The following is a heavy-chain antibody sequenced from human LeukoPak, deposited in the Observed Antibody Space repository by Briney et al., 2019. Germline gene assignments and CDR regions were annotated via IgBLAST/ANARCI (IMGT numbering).Heavy chain of an antibody. D-gene: IGHD2-21*02. V-gene: IGHV4-59*11. CDR2: IYYNGNT. CDR3: ARHRAYCGGDCLYYYFDS. CDR1: GGSITSHY. Sequence: SETLSLTCTVSGGSITSHYCSWVRQPPRKGLDLIANIYYNGNTNYNPSLKSRVSISLDTSKKQVSLNLSSVTAADTAVYYCARHRAYCGGDCLYYYFDSWGQGTLVTVSS. J-gene: IGHJ4*02.